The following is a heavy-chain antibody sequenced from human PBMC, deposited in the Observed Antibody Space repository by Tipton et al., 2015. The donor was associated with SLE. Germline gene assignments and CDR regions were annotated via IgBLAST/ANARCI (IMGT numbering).Heavy chain of an antibody. Sequence: SLRLSCAASGFTVSSNYMSWVRQAPGKGLEWVSVIYSSGSTDYADSVKGRFTISRDKSKNTLFLQMNSLRIEDTAVYYCSRDGRRFLEWSDAFDIWGQGTMATVSS. V-gene: IGHV3-53*05. J-gene: IGHJ3*02. D-gene: IGHD3-3*01. CDR1: GFTVSSNY. CDR2: IYSSGST. CDR3: SRDGRRFLEWSDAFDI.